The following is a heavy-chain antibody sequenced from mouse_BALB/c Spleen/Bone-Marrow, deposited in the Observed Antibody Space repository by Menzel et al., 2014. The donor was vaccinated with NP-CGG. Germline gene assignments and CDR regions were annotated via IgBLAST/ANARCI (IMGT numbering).Heavy chain of an antibody. Sequence: VQLVESGPELEKPGETVKISCKASGYTFTDYSMHWMKQAPGKGLKWMGWINTETGEPTKADDFKGRFAFSLETSASTAYLQINNLKSEDTATYFCAIKYFPVDYWGQGTTLTVSS. V-gene: IGHV9-2-1*01. CDR1: GYTFTDYS. CDR2: INTETGEP. CDR3: AIKYFPVDY. D-gene: IGHD5-1*01. J-gene: IGHJ2*01.